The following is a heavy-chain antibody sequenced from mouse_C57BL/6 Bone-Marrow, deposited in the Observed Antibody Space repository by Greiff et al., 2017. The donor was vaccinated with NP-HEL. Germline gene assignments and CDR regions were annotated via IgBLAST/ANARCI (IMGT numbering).Heavy chain of an antibody. V-gene: IGHV1-64*01. J-gene: IGHJ1*03. CDR3: ASITTVVPYWYFDV. CDR2: IHPNRGST. CDR1: GYTFTSYW. Sequence: QVQLQQPGAELVKPGASVKLSCKASGYTFTSYWMHWVKQRPGQGLAWIGMIHPNRGSTNYNEKFKSKAKLTVDKSSSTAYMQLSSLTSEDSAVYYCASITTVVPYWYFDVWGTGTTVTVSS. D-gene: IGHD1-1*01.